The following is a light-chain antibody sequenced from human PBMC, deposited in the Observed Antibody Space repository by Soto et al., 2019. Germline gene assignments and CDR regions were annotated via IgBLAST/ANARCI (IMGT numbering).Light chain of an antibody. V-gene: IGKV3-20*01. CDR2: GAS. Sequence: DTVFTLSPGTLSLSPRERATLSCRASQNLSRYFLAWYQHKPGQAPRLLISGASRRATGIPDRFSGRGSGTTFTLVISRLEPEDFAVYYCQQDGTSPFTLGQGGRLEIK. CDR3: QQDGTSPFT. J-gene: IGKJ5*01. CDR1: QNLSRYF.